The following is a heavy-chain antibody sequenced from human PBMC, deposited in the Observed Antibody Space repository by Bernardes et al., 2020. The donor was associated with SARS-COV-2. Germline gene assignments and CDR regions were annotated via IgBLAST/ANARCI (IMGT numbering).Heavy chain of an antibody. J-gene: IGHJ4*02. V-gene: IGHV3-15*01. CDR2: IKSKTDGGTT. CDR3: TGWQQLVPYYFDY. Sequence: GGSLRLSCAASGFTFSNAWMSWVRQAPGKGLEWVGRIKSKTDGGTTDYAAPVKGRFTISRDDSKNTLYLQMNSLKTEDTAVYYCTGWQQLVPYYFDYWGQGTLVTVSS. D-gene: IGHD6-13*01. CDR1: GFTFSNAW.